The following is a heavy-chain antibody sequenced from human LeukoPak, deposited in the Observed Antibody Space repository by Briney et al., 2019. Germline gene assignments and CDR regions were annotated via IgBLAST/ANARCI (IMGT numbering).Heavy chain of an antibody. V-gene: IGHV3-48*03. CDR1: GLTSGAFE. D-gene: IGHD4-23*01. J-gene: IGHJ3*02. Sequence: GGSLRPAWAASGLTSGAFEMNWVRPAPGGWRGWVSSILSSGSTVYYADSVKGRFTISRDNAKNPLYMQMESLRDEDTAIYYCAGDTLEYSNSPDALDIWGQGTMVTVSS. CDR3: AGDTLEYSNSPDALDI. CDR2: ILSSGSTV.